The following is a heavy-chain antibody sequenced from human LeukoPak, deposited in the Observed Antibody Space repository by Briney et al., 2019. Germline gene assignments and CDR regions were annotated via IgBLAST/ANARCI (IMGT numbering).Heavy chain of an antibody. D-gene: IGHD4-17*01. CDR3: ARDLVTVTKGFDI. CDR2: IYYSGST. Sequence: SETLSLTCAVYGGSSSGYYWSWIRQPPGKGLEWIGYIYYSGSTNYNPSLKSRVTISVDTSKNQFSLKLSSVTAADTAVYYCARDLVTVTKGFDIWGQGTMVSVSS. J-gene: IGHJ3*02. V-gene: IGHV4-59*01. CDR1: GGSSSGYY.